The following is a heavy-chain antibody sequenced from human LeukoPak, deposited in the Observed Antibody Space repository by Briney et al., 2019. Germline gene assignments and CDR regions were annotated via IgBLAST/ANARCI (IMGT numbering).Heavy chain of an antibody. J-gene: IGHJ4*02. CDR2: IYPGDSDT. Sequence: GESLKISGKGSGYSFTSYWIGGVRQMPGKGLEGMGIIYPGDSDTRYSPSFQGQVTISADKSISTAYLEWSSLKASDTAMYYCARHEVVGSSCRYWGQGTLVTVSS. V-gene: IGHV5-51*01. D-gene: IGHD6-13*01. CDR1: GYSFTSYW. CDR3: ARHEVVGSSCRY.